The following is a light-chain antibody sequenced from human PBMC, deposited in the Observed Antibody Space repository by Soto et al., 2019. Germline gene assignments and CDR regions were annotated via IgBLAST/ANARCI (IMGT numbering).Light chain of an antibody. V-gene: IGLV2-14*01. Sequence: QSALTQPASVSGSPGQSITISCTGTSGDVGGYNFVSWYQQHPGNAPKLIIYEVNNRPSGVSSRSSGSKSGNTASLTISGLQADDEADYYCSSFTSSSTLVFGTGTKLTVL. CDR3: SSFTSSSTLV. J-gene: IGLJ1*01. CDR2: EVN. CDR1: SGDVGGYNF.